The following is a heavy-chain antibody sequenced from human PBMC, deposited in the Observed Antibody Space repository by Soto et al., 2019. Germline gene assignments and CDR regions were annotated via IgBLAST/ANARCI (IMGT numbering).Heavy chain of an antibody. J-gene: IGHJ4*02. V-gene: IGHV3-23*01. CDR1: GFTFRSYA. Sequence: GGSLRLSCAASGFTFRSYAMSWVRQAAGKGLEWVSVISYSSGTTYYADSVKGRFTISRDNSKNTLYLQMNSLRAEDTAVYYYAKALNTTVTRFVFGYYFDSWGQGTQVTVPS. CDR2: ISYSSGTT. CDR3: AKALNTTVTRFVFGYYFDS. D-gene: IGHD4-17*01.